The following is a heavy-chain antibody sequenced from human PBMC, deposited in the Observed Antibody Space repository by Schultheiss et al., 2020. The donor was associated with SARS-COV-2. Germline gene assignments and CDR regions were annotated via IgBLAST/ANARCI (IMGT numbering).Heavy chain of an antibody. CDR3: TTDWLYYYDSSGYYRPGFDY. CDR2: ISGSGGST. J-gene: IGHJ4*02. CDR1: GFTFSSYA. Sequence: GESLKISCAASGFTFSSYAMSWVRQAPGKGLEWVSAISGSGGSTYYADSVKGRFTISRDNSKNTLYLQMNSLRAEDTAVYYCTTDWLYYYDSSGYYRPGFDYWGQGTLVTVSS. D-gene: IGHD3-22*01. V-gene: IGHV3-23*01.